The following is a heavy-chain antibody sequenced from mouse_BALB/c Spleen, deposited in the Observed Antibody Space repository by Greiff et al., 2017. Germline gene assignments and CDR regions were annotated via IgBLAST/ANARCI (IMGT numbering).Heavy chain of an antibody. CDR1: GFNIKDTY. Sequence: EVQRVESGAELVKPGASVKLSCTASGFNIKDTYMHWVKQRPEQGLEWIGRIDPANGNTKYDPKFQGKATITADTSSNTAYLQLSSLTSEDTAVYYCARCYGNYLHYFDYWGQGTTLTVSS. J-gene: IGHJ2*01. V-gene: IGHV14-3*02. CDR2: IDPANGNT. CDR3: ARCYGNYLHYFDY. D-gene: IGHD2-1*01.